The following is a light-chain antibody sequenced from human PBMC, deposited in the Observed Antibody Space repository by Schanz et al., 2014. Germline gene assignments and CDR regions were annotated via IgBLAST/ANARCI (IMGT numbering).Light chain of an antibody. Sequence: QSALTQPASVFGSPGQSITISCTGTSSDVGSYNLVSWYQQHPGKAPKLMIYEGTKRPSGVSNRFSASKSGNTASLTISRLQAEDEADYYCCSYAGSSTLVFGGGTKVTVL. CDR1: SSDVGSYNL. J-gene: IGLJ2*01. V-gene: IGLV2-23*01. CDR2: EGT. CDR3: CSYAGSSTLV.